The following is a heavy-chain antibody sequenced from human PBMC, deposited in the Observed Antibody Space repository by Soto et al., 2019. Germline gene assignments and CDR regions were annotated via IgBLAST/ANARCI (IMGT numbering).Heavy chain of an antibody. CDR1: GGTFSSYT. Sequence: QVQLVQSGAEVKKPGSSVKVSCKASGGTFSSYTIGWVRQAPGQGLEWMGRIIPILGIANYAQKFQGRVTITADKSTSTAYMELSNLRSEDTAVYYCARDAAPIVVVPAALDAWGQGTLVTVSS. CDR3: ARDAAPIVVVPAALDA. CDR2: IIPILGIA. J-gene: IGHJ4*02. D-gene: IGHD2-2*01. V-gene: IGHV1-69*08.